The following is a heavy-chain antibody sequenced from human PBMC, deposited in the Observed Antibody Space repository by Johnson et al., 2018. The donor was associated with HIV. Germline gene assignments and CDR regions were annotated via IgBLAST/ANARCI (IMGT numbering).Heavy chain of an antibody. J-gene: IGHJ3*02. CDR2: VNWNGDNT. D-gene: IGHD3-22*01. CDR1: GFTFDDYG. V-gene: IGHV3-20*04. CDR3: ERRIGIKMILEPQQGRTDAFDS. Sequence: VQLVESGGGVVRPGGSLRLSCAASGFTFDDYGMNWVRQAPGKGLEWVSGVNWNGDNTGYADSVKGRFTISRDNAKNSLYLQMNSLRAEDTALYYCERRIGIKMILEPQQGRTDAFDSWGKGTMVTVSS.